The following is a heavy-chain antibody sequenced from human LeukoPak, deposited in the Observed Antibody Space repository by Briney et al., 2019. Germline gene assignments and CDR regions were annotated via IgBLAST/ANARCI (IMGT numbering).Heavy chain of an antibody. J-gene: IGHJ4*02. V-gene: IGHV3-74*01. D-gene: IGHD2-15*01. CDR3: ARDQLYCSGGICYFDY. CDR1: GFTFSSYW. Sequence: GGLLRLSCAASGFTFSSYWMHWGRHAPGTGLVWVSRINSDGRSTIYADSVKGRFTISRDNAKNTLYLQMNSLRVEDTAVYYCARDQLYCSGGICYFDYERERTIVTVSS. CDR2: INSDGRST.